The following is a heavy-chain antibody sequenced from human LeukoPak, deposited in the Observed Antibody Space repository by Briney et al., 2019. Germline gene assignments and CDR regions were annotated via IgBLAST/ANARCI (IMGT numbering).Heavy chain of an antibody. Sequence: SQTLSLICTVSGGSISSSSYYWGWIRQPPGKGLEWIGSIYYSGSTYYNPSLKSRVTISVDTSKNQFSLKLSSVTAADTAVYYCARVVTREASFDYWGQGTLVTVSS. CDR3: ARVVTREASFDY. V-gene: IGHV4-39*07. CDR2: IYYSGST. CDR1: GGSISSSSYY. J-gene: IGHJ4*02. D-gene: IGHD2-21*02.